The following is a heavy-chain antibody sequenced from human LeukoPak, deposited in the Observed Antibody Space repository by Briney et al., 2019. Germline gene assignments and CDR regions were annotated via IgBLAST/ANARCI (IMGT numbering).Heavy chain of an antibody. Sequence: PGGSLRLSCAASGFTFSSYAMSWVRQAPGKGLEWVSAISGSGGSTYYADSVKGRFTISRDNSKNTLYLQMNSLRAEDTAVYYCAKDLKQQLVRDAFDIWSQGTMVTVSS. J-gene: IGHJ3*02. V-gene: IGHV3-23*01. CDR1: GFTFSSYA. CDR3: AKDLKQQLVRDAFDI. CDR2: ISGSGGST. D-gene: IGHD6-13*01.